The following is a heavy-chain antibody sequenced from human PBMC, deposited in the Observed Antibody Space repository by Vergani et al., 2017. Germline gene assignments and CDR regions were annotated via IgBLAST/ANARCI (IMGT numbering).Heavy chain of an antibody. CDR1: GYTFTSYW. V-gene: IGHV5-10-1*01. CDR2: IDPSDSYT. Sequence: EVQLVQSGAEVKKPGESLRISCKGSGYTFTSYWISWVRQMPGKGLEWMGRIDPSDSYTNYSPSFQGNVTISADKSISTAYLQWSSLKASDAAMYYCARQAPGQPTYYYYGMDVWGQGTTVTVSS. CDR3: ARQAPGQPTYYYYGMDV. J-gene: IGHJ6*02.